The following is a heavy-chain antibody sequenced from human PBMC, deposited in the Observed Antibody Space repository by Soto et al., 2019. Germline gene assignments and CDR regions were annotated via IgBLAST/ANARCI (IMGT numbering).Heavy chain of an antibody. CDR2: IYYTGST. V-gene: IGHV4-59*01. CDR3: ARYFCTSTTCYFFDY. Sequence: SETLSLTCTVSGGSISGYYWSGIRQSPGRGLDWIGYIYYTGSTNYSRSLKVRVTISIYTSKNQFSLKLSSVTAADTAVYYCARYFCTSTTCYFFDYWAQGTLVTVSS. CDR1: GGSISGYY. D-gene: IGHD2-2*01. J-gene: IGHJ4*02.